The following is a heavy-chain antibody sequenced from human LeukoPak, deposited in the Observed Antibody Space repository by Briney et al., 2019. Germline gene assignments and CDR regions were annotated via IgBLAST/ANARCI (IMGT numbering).Heavy chain of an antibody. J-gene: IGHJ4*02. CDR2: MNPNSGNT. V-gene: IGHV1-8*01. Sequence: ASVKVSCKASGYTFTSYDINWVRQATGQGLEWMGWMNPNSGNTGHAQKFQGRVTMTRNTSISTAYMELSSLRSEDTAVYYCARVSGSVYDSRNDWGQGTLVTVSS. CDR3: ARVSGSVYDSRND. D-gene: IGHD3-22*01. CDR1: GYTFTSYD.